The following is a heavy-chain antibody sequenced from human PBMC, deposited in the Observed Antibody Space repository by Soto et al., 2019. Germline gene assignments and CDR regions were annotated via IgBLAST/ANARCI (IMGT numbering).Heavy chain of an antibody. D-gene: IGHD6-6*01. CDR3: AKDLGRSSSAYYYYGMDV. V-gene: IGHV3-43*01. J-gene: IGHJ6*02. Sequence: GGSLRLSCAASGFTFDDYTMHWVRQAPGKGLEWVSLISWDGGSTYYADSVKGRFTISRDNSKNSLYLQMNSLRTEDTALYYCAKDLGRSSSAYYYYGMDVWGQGATVTVSS. CDR2: ISWDGGST. CDR1: GFTFDDYT.